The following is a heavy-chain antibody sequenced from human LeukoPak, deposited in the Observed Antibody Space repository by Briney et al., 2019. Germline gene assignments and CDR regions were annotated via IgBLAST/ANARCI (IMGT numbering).Heavy chain of an antibody. Sequence: GGSLRLSCAASGFTFTNAYMSWVRQAPGKGLEWVGRIKSKSDGGTTDYGAPVKGRFTISREDSKNTLYLQMNSLKTEDTAMYYCTTDAGLTDRWYNWWGQGTLVTVSS. CDR2: IKSKSDGGTT. D-gene: IGHD1-20*01. V-gene: IGHV3-15*01. CDR3: TTDAGLTDRWYNW. J-gene: IGHJ4*02. CDR1: GFTFTNAY.